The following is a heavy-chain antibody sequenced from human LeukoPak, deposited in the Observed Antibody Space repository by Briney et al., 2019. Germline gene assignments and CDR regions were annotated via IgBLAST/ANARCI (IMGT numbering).Heavy chain of an antibody. CDR1: GGSISSYY. J-gene: IGHJ4*02. Sequence: SETLSLTCTVSGGSISSYYWSWIRQPAGKGLEWIGRIYTSGSTDYNPSLKSRVTMSVDTSKNQFSLKLSSVTAADTAVYYCARDLHYDYVWGSYRLIDYWGQGTLVTVSS. V-gene: IGHV4-4*07. CDR2: IYTSGST. D-gene: IGHD3-16*02. CDR3: ARDLHYDYVWGSYRLIDY.